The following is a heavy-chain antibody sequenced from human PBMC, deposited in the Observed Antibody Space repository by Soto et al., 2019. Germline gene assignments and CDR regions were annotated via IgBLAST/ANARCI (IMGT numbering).Heavy chain of an antibody. V-gene: IGHV3-30*18. CDR3: AKELTGPQFDY. Sequence: GGSLRLSCAASGFTFSSYGMHWVRQAPGKGLEWVAVISYDGSNKYYADSVKGRFTISRDNSKNTLYLQMNGLRAEDTAVYYCAKELTGPQFDYWGQGTLVTVSS. J-gene: IGHJ4*02. CDR1: GFTFSSYG. CDR2: ISYDGSNK.